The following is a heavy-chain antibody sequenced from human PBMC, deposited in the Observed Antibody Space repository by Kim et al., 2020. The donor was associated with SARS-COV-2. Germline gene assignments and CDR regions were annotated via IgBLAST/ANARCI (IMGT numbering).Heavy chain of an antibody. D-gene: IGHD2-2*02. CDR3: ARDLVNCSSTSCYTRSYYYYGMDV. CDR2: ISSSSSTI. V-gene: IGHV3-48*02. J-gene: IGHJ6*02. CDR1: GFTFSSYS. Sequence: GGSLRLSCAASGFTFSSYSMNWVRQAPGKGLEWVSYISSSSSTIYYADSVKGRFTISRDNAKNSLYLQMNSLRDEDTAVYYCARDLVNCSSTSCYTRSYYYYGMDVWGQGTTVTVSS.